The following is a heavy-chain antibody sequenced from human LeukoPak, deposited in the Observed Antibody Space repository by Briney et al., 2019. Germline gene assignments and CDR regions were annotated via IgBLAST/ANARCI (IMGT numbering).Heavy chain of an antibody. CDR1: GFTFSSYG. D-gene: IGHD6-13*01. CDR2: ISYDGYTK. Sequence: PGGSLRLSCAASGFTFSSYGMHWVRQAPGKGLEWVAVISYDGYTKYYTDSVKGRFTISRDNPKNTLYLQMNSLRAEDTAVFYCARGIGSSWYSLEYWGQGTLVTVSS. V-gene: IGHV3-30*19. J-gene: IGHJ4*02. CDR3: ARGIGSSWYSLEY.